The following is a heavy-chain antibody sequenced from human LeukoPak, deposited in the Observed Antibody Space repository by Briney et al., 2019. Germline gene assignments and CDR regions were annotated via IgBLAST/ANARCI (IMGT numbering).Heavy chain of an antibody. CDR2: VYYSGST. Sequence: SETLSLTCTVAGGSISSSSYYWGWIRQPPGKGLEWIGSVYYSGSTYYNSSLQSRITISVDTSKNQFSLKLTSVTAADTAVYYCASDRSGLSFCFWGQGTLVTVSS. J-gene: IGHJ4*02. D-gene: IGHD3-22*01. V-gene: IGHV4-39*01. CDR3: ASDRSGLSFCF. CDR1: GGSISSSSYY.